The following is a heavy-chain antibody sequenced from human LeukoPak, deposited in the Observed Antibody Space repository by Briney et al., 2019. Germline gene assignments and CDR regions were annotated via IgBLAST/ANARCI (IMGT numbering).Heavy chain of an antibody. D-gene: IGHD2-2*01. V-gene: IGHV3-53*01. CDR3: AREGGSGYCSTTSCALDV. J-gene: IGHJ6*04. Sequence: PGGSLRLSCAASGFSVSSNFMRWVRQTPGKWLELVSSIYKGGETFYAESVEGRFTISRDNSKNTLFLQMNSLRVEDTAVYFCAREGGSGYCSTTSCALDVWGKGTTATVSS. CDR2: IYKGGET. CDR1: GFSVSSNF.